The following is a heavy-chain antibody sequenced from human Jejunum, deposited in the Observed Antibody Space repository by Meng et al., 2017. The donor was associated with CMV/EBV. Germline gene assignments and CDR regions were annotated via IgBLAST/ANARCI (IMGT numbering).Heavy chain of an antibody. J-gene: IGHJ2*01. CDR1: GGSISSSSYY. V-gene: IGHV4-39*01. Sequence: QPQPQESGPGLVKPSETLSLTCTVSGGSISSSSYYWGWIRQPPGKGLEWIGSIYYSGSTYYNPSLKSRVTISVDTSKNQFSLKLSSVTAADTAVYYCASPLGILGIVDLWGRGTLVTVSS. CDR2: IYYSGST. CDR3: ASPLGILGIVDL. D-gene: IGHD7-27*01.